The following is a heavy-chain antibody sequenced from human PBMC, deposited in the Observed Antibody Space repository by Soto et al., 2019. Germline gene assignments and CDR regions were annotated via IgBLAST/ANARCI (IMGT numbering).Heavy chain of an antibody. CDR1: GGSISSGGYY. Sequence: SETLSLTCTVAGGSISSGGYYWSWIRQHPGKGLEWIGYIYYSGSTYYNPSLKSRVTISVDTSKNQFSLKLSSVTAADTAVYYCAISPWLAAAAPSNKGGMDVWGQGTTVTVSS. CDR2: IYYSGST. D-gene: IGHD6-13*01. J-gene: IGHJ6*02. CDR3: AISPWLAAAAPSNKGGMDV. V-gene: IGHV4-31*03.